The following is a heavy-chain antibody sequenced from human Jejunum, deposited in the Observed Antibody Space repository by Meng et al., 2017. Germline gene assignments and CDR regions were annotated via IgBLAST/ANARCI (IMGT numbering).Heavy chain of an antibody. Sequence: QLQVQEAGPGLVKPSVTLSLTCAVSGPSVNNPNWYSSVRQSPEKGLEWIGEIFHTGSTNYNPSLKSRVTISIDKSKTLLSLNLRSVTAADTAVYYCAKAAAYNLDYWGQGTLVTVSS. CDR2: IFHTGST. J-gene: IGHJ4*02. D-gene: IGHD5-24*01. CDR1: GPSVNNPNW. CDR3: AKAAAYNLDY. V-gene: IGHV4-4*02.